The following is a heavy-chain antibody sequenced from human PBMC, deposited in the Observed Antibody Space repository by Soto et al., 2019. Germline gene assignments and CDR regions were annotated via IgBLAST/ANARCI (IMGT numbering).Heavy chain of an antibody. CDR2: IYYSGST. CDR1: GGSISSSSYY. Sequence: SETLSLTCTVSGGSISSSSYYWGWIRQPPGKGLEWIGSIYYSGSTYYNPSLKSRVTISVDTSKNQFSLKLSSVTAADTAVYYCARHDATDTAMVSYDYWGQGTLVTVSS. CDR3: ARHDATDTAMVSYDY. J-gene: IGHJ4*02. D-gene: IGHD5-18*01. V-gene: IGHV4-39*01.